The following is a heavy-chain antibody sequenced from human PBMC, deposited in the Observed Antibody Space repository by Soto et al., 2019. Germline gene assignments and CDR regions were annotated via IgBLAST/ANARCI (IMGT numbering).Heavy chain of an antibody. Sequence: EVQLVESGGGLVQPGRSLRLSCAASGFTFDDYAMHWVRQAPGKGLEWVSGISWNSGSIGYADSVKGRFTISRDNAKNSLYLQMNSLRAEDTALYYCAKGLVYANLYYYYGMDVWGQGTTVTVSS. CDR1: GFTFDDYA. CDR3: AKGLVYANLYYYYGMDV. V-gene: IGHV3-9*01. D-gene: IGHD2-8*01. J-gene: IGHJ6*02. CDR2: ISWNSGSI.